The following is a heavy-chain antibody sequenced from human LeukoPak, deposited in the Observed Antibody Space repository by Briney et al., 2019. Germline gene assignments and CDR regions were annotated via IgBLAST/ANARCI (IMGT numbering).Heavy chain of an antibody. D-gene: IGHD4-17*01. CDR1: GGSISSGDYY. CDR3: ARRGDYALDGWYFDL. J-gene: IGHJ2*01. V-gene: IGHV4-30-4*08. Sequence: SETLSLTCTVSGGSISSGDYYWSWIRQPPGKGLEWIGYIYYSGGTYYNPSLKSRVTISVDTSKNQFSLKLSSVTAADTAVYYCARRGDYALDGWYFDLWGRGTLVTVSS. CDR2: IYYSGGT.